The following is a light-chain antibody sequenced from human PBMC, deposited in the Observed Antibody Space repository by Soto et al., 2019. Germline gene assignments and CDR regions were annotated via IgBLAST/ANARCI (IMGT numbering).Light chain of an antibody. Sequence: EIVLTQSPATLSLSPGERATLSCRASQSINKYLIWYQQKPGQAPRLLIHDASSRATGNPARFSGSGSGTDFTLTISSLEPEDFAVYYCQQRRDWPLTFGGGTNVE. CDR2: DAS. J-gene: IGKJ4*01. CDR1: QSINKY. V-gene: IGKV3-11*01. CDR3: QQRRDWPLT.